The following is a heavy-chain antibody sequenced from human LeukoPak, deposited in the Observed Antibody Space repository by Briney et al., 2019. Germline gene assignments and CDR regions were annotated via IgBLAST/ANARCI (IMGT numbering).Heavy chain of an antibody. Sequence: PSETLSLTCTVSGGSISGSYWSWIRQPPGKGLEWIAYMYNSGSTNYNPSLKSRVTISIDTSKNQFSLKLSSLTAADTAIYYCARGIESYGDYGYWGQGILVTVSP. CDR1: GGSISGSY. CDR3: ARGIESYGDYGY. D-gene: IGHD4-17*01. V-gene: IGHV4-59*01. J-gene: IGHJ4*02. CDR2: MYNSGST.